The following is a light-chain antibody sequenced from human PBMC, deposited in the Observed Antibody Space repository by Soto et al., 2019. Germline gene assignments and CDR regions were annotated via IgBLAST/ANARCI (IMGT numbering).Light chain of an antibody. CDR3: QQYYSYPWT. V-gene: IGKV3-15*01. CDR1: ESVTSS. CDR2: AAS. J-gene: IGKJ1*01. Sequence: EIVMTQSPATLSVSPGDRATLSCRASESVTSSLAWYQQKPGQPPRLLIYAASTRATDVPARFSGGGSGTDFTLTISCLQSEDFATYYCQQYYSYPWTFGQGTKVDIK.